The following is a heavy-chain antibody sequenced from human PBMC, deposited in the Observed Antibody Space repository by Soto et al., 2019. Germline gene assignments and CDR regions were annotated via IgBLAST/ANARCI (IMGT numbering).Heavy chain of an antibody. V-gene: IGHV1-69*01. CDR3: ARGGAYYDSSGYYHWFDP. CDR1: GGTFSSYA. CDR2: IIPIFGTA. Sequence: QVQLVQSGAEVKKPGSSVKVSCKASGGTFSSYAISWVRQAPGQGLEWMGGIIPIFGTANYSQKFQGRVTITAGESTGTAYMELGSLRSEDTAVYYCARGGAYYDSSGYYHWFDPWGQGTLVTVSS. J-gene: IGHJ5*02. D-gene: IGHD3-22*01.